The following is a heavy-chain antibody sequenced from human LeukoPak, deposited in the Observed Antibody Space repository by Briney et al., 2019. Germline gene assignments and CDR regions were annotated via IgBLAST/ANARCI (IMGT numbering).Heavy chain of an antibody. V-gene: IGHV3-7*01. J-gene: IGHJ3*01. Sequence: PGGSLRLSCAASGFTFSSYWMSWVRQAPGKGLEWVANIKQDGSEKYYVDSVKGRFTISRDNAKNSLYLQMNSLRAEDAAVYYCAKGIQPSDKNGFDVWGQGTMVTVSS. CDR1: GFTFSSYW. D-gene: IGHD5-18*01. CDR2: IKQDGSEK. CDR3: AKGIQPSDKNGFDV.